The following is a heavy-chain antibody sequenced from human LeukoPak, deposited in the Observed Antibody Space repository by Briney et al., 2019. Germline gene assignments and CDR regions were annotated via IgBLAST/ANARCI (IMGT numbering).Heavy chain of an antibody. D-gene: IGHD3-10*01. CDR3: ASRKPPYYYGSGSYYSWFDP. CDR2: INHSGST. V-gene: IGHV4-34*01. CDR1: GGSFSGYY. J-gene: IGHJ5*02. Sequence: PLETLSLTCAVYGGSFSGYYWSWIRQPPGKGLEWIGEINHSGSTNYNPSLKSRVTISVDTSKNQFSLKLSSVTAADTAVYYCASRKPPYYYGSGSYYSWFDPWGQGTLVTVSS.